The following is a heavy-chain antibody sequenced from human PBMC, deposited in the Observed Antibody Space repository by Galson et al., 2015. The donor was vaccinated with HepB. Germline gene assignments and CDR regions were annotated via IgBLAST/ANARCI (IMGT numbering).Heavy chain of an antibody. CDR2: ISGSGGST. CDR3: AKDLRGVGGYSYGADY. V-gene: IGHV3-23*01. CDR1: GFTFSSYA. J-gene: IGHJ4*02. D-gene: IGHD5-18*01. Sequence: SLRLSCAASGFTFSSYAMSWVRQAPGKGLEWVSAISGSGGSTYYADSVKGRFTISRDNSKNTLYLQMNSLRAEDTAVYYCAKDLRGVGGYSYGADYWGQGTLVTVSS.